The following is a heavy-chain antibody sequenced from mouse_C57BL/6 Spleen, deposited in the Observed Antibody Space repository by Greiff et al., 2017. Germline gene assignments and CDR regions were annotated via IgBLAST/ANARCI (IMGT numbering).Heavy chain of an antibody. D-gene: IGHD3-1*01. V-gene: IGHV5-2*01. CDR1: EYEFPSHD. Sequence: EVKLMESGGGLVQPGESLKLSCESNEYEFPSHDMSWVRTTPEKRLELVAAINSDGGSTYYPDTMERRFIISRDNTKKTLYLQMSSLRSEDTALYYCARQGLDGAMDYWGQGTSVTVSS. CDR3: ARQGLDGAMDY. CDR2: INSDGGST. J-gene: IGHJ4*01.